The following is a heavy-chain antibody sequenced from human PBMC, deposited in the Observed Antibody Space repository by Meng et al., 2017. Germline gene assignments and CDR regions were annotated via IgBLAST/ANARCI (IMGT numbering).Heavy chain of an antibody. V-gene: IGHV1-69*08. CDR1: GGTFSSYT. CDR2: IIPILGIA. CDR3: ARDQFYGSGSYSPFDY. Sequence: QVRRCQSGAGLKKPGSSVKVSCKALGGTFSSYTISWVRQAPGQGLEWMGRIIPILGIANYAQKFQGRVTITADKSTSTAYMELSSLRSEDTAVYYCARDQFYGSGSYSPFDYWGQGTLVTVSS. J-gene: IGHJ4*02. D-gene: IGHD3-10*01.